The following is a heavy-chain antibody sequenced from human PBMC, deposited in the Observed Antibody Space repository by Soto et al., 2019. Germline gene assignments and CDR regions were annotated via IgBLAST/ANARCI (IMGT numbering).Heavy chain of an antibody. CDR3: ARLPSFYYDSSAENFDY. J-gene: IGHJ4*02. CDR2: ISAYNGNT. D-gene: IGHD3-22*01. CDR1: GYTFTSYG. V-gene: IGHV1-18*01. Sequence: ASVKVSCKASGYTFTSYGISWVRQAPGQGLEWMGWISAYNGNTNYAQKLQGRVTMTTDTSTSTAYMELRSLRSDDTAVYYCARLPSFYYDSSAENFDYWGQGTLVTVSS.